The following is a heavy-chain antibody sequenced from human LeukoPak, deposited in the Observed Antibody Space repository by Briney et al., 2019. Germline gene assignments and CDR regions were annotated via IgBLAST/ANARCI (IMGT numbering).Heavy chain of an antibody. D-gene: IGHD6-19*01. J-gene: IGHJ3*02. CDR3: ARGLAVAGTSYAFDI. Sequence: GASVKVSCKTSGYTVTRYAMNWVRQAPGQGLEWMGWINTNTGNPTYAPGFTGRFVFSLDTSVSTAYLQISSLKAEDTAVYYCARGLAVAGTSYAFDIWGQGTMVTVSS. V-gene: IGHV7-4-1*02. CDR1: GYTVTRYA. CDR2: INTNTGNP.